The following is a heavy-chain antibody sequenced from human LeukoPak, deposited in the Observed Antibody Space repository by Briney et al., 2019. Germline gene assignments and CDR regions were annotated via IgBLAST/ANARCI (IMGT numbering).Heavy chain of an antibody. CDR1: GASISDYY. Sequence: SETLSLTCTVSGASISDYYWSWIRQPQGKILEGIAYMYYSGIPNFNSSLKSRVTMSADKSNNQVSLTLTSVTAADTAVYYCASHHGRGEAFDYWGRGTLVTVS. J-gene: IGHJ4*02. CDR3: ASHHGRGEAFDY. D-gene: IGHD3-10*01. V-gene: IGHV4-59*08. CDR2: MYYSGIP.